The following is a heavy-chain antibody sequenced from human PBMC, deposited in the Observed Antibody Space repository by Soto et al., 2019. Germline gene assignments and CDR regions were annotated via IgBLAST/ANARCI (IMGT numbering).Heavy chain of an antibody. CDR2: IYHSGST. D-gene: IGHD2-15*01. Sequence: QVQLQESGPGLVKPSGTLSLTCAVSGGSISSSNWWSWVRQPPGKGLEWIGEIYHSGSTNYNPSLKSRXXIXVXXSKNQFSLKLSSVTAADTAVYYCARGSGGLGAFDIWGQGTMVTVSS. J-gene: IGHJ3*02. CDR3: ARGSGGLGAFDI. V-gene: IGHV4-4*02. CDR1: GGSISSSNW.